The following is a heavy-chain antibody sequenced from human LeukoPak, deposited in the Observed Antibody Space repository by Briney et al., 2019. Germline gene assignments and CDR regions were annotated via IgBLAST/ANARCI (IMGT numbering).Heavy chain of an antibody. CDR2: INQDGSAK. D-gene: IGHD3-22*01. CDR3: ARGDYYDGSGSYTDASDI. V-gene: IGHV3-7*01. J-gene: IGHJ3*02. Sequence: GGSLRLSCAASGFTFSSYWMSWVRQAPGKGLEWVANINQDGSAKYYVDSVKGRFTMSRDNPKNSMYLQMNNLRAEDTAVYYCARGDYYDGSGSYTDASDIWGQGTMVTVSS. CDR1: GFTFSSYW.